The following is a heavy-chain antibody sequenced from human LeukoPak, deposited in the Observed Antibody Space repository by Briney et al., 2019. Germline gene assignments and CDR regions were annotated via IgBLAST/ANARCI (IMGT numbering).Heavy chain of an antibody. CDR2: INPNSGGT. CDR3: ARERTMVRGMSWFDP. CDR1: GYTFTGYY. J-gene: IGHJ5*02. V-gene: IGHV1-2*02. D-gene: IGHD3-10*01. Sequence: ASVKVSCKASGYTFTGYYMHWVRQAPGQGLEWMGWINPNSGGTNYAQKFQGRVTMTRDTSISTAYMELSRLRSDDTAVYYCARERTMVRGMSWFDPWGQGTQVTVSS.